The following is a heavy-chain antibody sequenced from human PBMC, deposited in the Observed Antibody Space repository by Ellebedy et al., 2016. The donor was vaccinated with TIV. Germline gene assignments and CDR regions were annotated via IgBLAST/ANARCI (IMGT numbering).Heavy chain of an antibody. J-gene: IGHJ3*02. CDR1: GYTFTSYA. D-gene: IGHD1-7*01. CDR2: INAGNGNT. V-gene: IGHV1-3*01. CDR3: AREGTGTTLYAFDI. Sequence: AASVKVSCKASGYTFTSYAMHWVRQAPGQRLEWMGWINAGNGNTKYSQKFQGRVTITRDTSASTAYMELSSLRSEDTAVYYCAREGTGTTLYAFDIWGQGTMVTVSS.